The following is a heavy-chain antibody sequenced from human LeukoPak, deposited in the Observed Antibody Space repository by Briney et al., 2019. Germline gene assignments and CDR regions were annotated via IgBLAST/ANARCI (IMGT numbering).Heavy chain of an antibody. CDR2: IDPNSGGT. Sequence: ASVTVSCKASGYSFTGHYMHWVRQAPGQGLEWMGWIDPNSGGTNYAQNFQGRVTITRDTSISTGYMELSRLTSDDSAIYYCTRWRGYSSGWSGPFDDWGQGTLVTVSS. D-gene: IGHD6-19*01. CDR3: TRWRGYSSGWSGPFDD. J-gene: IGHJ4*02. CDR1: GYSFTGHY. V-gene: IGHV1-2*02.